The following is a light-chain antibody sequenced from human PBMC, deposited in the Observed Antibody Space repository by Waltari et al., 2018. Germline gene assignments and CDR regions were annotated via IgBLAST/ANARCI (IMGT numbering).Light chain of an antibody. CDR2: CAS. Sequence: DFVITQSPESLAVSPGESATINCKTSESVLYSSNNQNHLAWYQQKRGQPPKLLFYCASTRKSGVPDRSSGSWSETDFTLTVRSQQAEDVAVYYCQQYYNTPVKLGGGTKVEIK. CDR1: ESVLYSSNNQNH. CDR3: QQYYNTPVK. J-gene: IGKJ4*01. V-gene: IGKV4-1*01.